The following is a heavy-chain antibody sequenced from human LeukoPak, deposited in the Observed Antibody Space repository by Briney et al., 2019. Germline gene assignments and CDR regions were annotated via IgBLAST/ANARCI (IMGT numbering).Heavy chain of an antibody. CDR1: GGSISSGGYY. J-gene: IGHJ3*02. V-gene: IGHV4-31*03. Sequence: SQTLSLTCTVSGGSISSGGYYWSWIRQHPGKGLEWIGYIYYSGSTYYNPSLKSRVTISVDTSKNQFSLKLSSVTAADMAVYYCARTKRPVCGGDCYYDAFDIWGQGTMVTVSS. CDR2: IYYSGST. CDR3: ARTKRPVCGGDCYYDAFDI. D-gene: IGHD2-21*02.